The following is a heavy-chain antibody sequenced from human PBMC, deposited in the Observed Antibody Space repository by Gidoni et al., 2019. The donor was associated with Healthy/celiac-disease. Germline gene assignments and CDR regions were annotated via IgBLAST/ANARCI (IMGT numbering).Heavy chain of an antibody. CDR2: IYHSGST. Sequence: QVQLQESGPGLVKPSETLSLPCAVSGYSISSGYFWGWIRQPPGKGLEWIGSIYHSGSTYCNPSRKSRVTISVDTSKNQFSLKLSSVTAADTAVYYCARGLKNDYWGQGTLVTVSS. J-gene: IGHJ4*02. V-gene: IGHV4-38-2*01. CDR1: GYSISSGYF. CDR3: ARGLKNDY. D-gene: IGHD2-21*02.